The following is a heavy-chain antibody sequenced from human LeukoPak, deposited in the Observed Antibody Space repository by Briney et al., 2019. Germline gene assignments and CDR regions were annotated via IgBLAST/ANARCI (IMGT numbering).Heavy chain of an antibody. Sequence: GGSLRLSCAASGFTVSSNYMSWVRQAPGKGLEWVSVIYSGGSTYYADSVKGRFTISRDNSKNTLYLQMNSLRAEDTAVYYCATVAGTAMVTGYGMDVWGQGTTVTVSS. CDR2: IYSGGST. J-gene: IGHJ6*02. CDR1: GFTVSSNY. D-gene: IGHD5-18*01. V-gene: IGHV3-53*05. CDR3: ATVAGTAMVTGYGMDV.